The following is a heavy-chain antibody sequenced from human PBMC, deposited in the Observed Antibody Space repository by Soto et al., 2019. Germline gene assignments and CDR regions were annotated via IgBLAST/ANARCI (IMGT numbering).Heavy chain of an antibody. D-gene: IGHD5-12*01. J-gene: IGHJ5*02. CDR2: ISGHNDNS. Sequence: ASVKVSCKTSGYIFSNYGITWVRQAPGQGLEWVGWISGHNDNSEYAQKVQGRVTLTTDTSTSTAYMELRNLMSDDTAVYFCARCRGSSGYFWFDPWGQGTLVTVS. CDR1: GYIFSNYG. V-gene: IGHV1-18*01. CDR3: ARCRGSSGYFWFDP.